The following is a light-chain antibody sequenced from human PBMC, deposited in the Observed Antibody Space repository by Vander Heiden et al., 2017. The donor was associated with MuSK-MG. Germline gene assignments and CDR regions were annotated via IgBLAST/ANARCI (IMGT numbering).Light chain of an antibody. Sequence: DIQMTQSPSSLSASVGARITITCRASQNIAAYLNWYQQKPGKGPTLLIYAASSLHVGVPSRFNGSKSGAEFTLTIRGLPPEDSATYYCQHTDYPPYSFGQGIRLEIK. J-gene: IGKJ2*01. CDR1: QNIAAY. V-gene: IGKV1-39*01. CDR2: AAS. CDR3: QHTDYPPYS.